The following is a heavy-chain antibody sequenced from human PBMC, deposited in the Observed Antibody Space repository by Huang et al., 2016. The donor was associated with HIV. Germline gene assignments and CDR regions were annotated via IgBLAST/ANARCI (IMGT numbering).Heavy chain of an antibody. CDR2: SYYGGST. V-gene: IGHV4-39*01. CDR1: GVSISRSSDS. D-gene: IGHD3-16*01. Sequence: QLQLQESGPGLVKPSETLSLTCTVSGVSISRSSDSWGWIRQPPGKGLEWIGSSYYGGSTYYNPSLTSEITISAEPSKNQCSRKLSSVTSADTAVYYCARHKGGSPFYFDYWGQGTLVTVSS. CDR3: ARHKGGSPFYFDY. J-gene: IGHJ4*02.